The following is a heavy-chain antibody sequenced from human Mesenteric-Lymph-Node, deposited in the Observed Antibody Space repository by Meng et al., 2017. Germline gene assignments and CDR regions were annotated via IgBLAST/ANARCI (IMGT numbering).Heavy chain of an antibody. V-gene: IGHV1-69*06. Sequence: SVKVSCKASGGTFSSYAISWVRQAPGQGLEWMGGIIPIFGTANYAQKFQGRVTITADKSTSTAYMELSSLRSEDTAVYYCASRARGYSYGYGGLDYWGQGTRVTVSS. J-gene: IGHJ4*02. CDR3: ASRARGYSYGYGGLDY. CDR2: IIPIFGTA. CDR1: GGTFSSYA. D-gene: IGHD5-18*01.